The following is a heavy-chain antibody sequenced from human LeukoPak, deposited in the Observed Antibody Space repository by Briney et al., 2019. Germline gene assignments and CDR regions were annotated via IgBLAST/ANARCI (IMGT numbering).Heavy chain of an antibody. CDR3: ARSGSYYYYYMDV. Sequence: ASVKVSCKASGYTFTGYYMHWVRQAPGQGLEWTGWINPNSGGTNYAQKFQGRVTMTRDTSISTAYMELSRLRSDDTAVYYCARSGSYYYYYMDVWGKGTTVTVSS. D-gene: IGHD3-10*01. V-gene: IGHV1-2*02. CDR2: INPNSGGT. J-gene: IGHJ6*03. CDR1: GYTFTGYY.